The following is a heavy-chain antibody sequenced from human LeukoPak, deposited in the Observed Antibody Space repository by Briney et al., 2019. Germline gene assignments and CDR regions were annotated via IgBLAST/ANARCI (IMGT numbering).Heavy chain of an antibody. V-gene: IGHV3-48*01. J-gene: IGHJ4*02. CDR1: GFTFSSYS. CDR2: ISSSSSTI. D-gene: IGHD2-2*01. CDR3: ARLDWAYCSSTSCHEALGFDY. Sequence: GGSLRLSCAASGFTFSSYSMNWVRQAPGKGLEWVSYISSSSSTIYYADSVKGRFTISRDNAKNSLYLQMNSLRAEDAAVYYCARLDWAYCSSTSCHEALGFDYWGQGTLVTVSS.